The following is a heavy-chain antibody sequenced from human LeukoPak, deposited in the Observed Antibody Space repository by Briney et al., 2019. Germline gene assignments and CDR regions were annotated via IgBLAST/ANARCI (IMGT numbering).Heavy chain of an antibody. J-gene: IGHJ6*02. CDR2: ISWNSGSI. CDR1: GFTFDDYA. Sequence: PSGRSLRLSCAASGFTFDDYAMHWVRQAPGKGLEWVSGISWNSGSIGYADSVKGRFTISRDNAKNSLYLQMNSLRAEDTALYYCAKSTFGSGYPYYYGMDVWGQGTTVTVSS. CDR3: AKSTFGSGYPYYYGMDV. V-gene: IGHV3-9*01. D-gene: IGHD3-22*01.